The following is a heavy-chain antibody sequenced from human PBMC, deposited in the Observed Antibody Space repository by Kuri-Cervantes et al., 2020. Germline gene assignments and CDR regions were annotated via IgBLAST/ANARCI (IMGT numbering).Heavy chain of an antibody. CDR2: IYYSGST. CDR1: GGSISSSSYY. CDR3: ARWRGPLWFGEFPDY. V-gene: IGHV4-39*01. J-gene: IGHJ4*02. Sequence: SETLSLTCTVSGGSISSSSYYWGWIRQPPGKGLEWIGSIYYSGSTYYNPSLKSRVTISVDTSKNQFSLKLSSVTAADTAVYYCARWRGPLWFGEFPDYWGQGTLVTVSS. D-gene: IGHD3-10*01.